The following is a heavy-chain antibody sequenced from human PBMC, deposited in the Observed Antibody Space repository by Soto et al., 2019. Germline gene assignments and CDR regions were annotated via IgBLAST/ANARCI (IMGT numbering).Heavy chain of an antibody. J-gene: IGHJ5*02. Sequence: SVTLSLTCTVSGGSISSYYWSWIRQPPGKGLEWIGYIYYSGSTNYNPSLKSRVTISVDTSKNQFSLKLSSVTAADTAVYYCAREVNFWSGYYNRYNWFDPWGQGTLVTVSS. CDR3: AREVNFWSGYYNRYNWFDP. D-gene: IGHD3-3*01. CDR1: GGSISSYY. CDR2: IYYSGST. V-gene: IGHV4-59*01.